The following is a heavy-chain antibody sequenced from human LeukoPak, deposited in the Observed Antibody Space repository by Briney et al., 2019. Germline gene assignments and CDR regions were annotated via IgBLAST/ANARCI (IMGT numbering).Heavy chain of an antibody. CDR3: ATASKESSGYFKYFVH. CDR1: GGSISSGNYF. J-gene: IGHJ4*02. D-gene: IGHD3-22*01. CDR2: IYHSGST. Sequence: SETPSLTRTVSGGSISSGNYFWSWIRQHPGKGLEWIGYIYHSGSTYYNPSLKSRVSISGDTSKNEFSLTLNSVTAADTAVYYCATASKESSGYFKYFVHWGQGSLVTVSS. V-gene: IGHV4-31*03.